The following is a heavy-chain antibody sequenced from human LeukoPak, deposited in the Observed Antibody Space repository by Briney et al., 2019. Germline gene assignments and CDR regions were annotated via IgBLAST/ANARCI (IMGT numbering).Heavy chain of an antibody. Sequence: TSETLSLTCTVSGGSISSYYWSWIRQPPGKGLEWLGSIYDSGRTYYNPSLKSRLTISVDTSKNQFSLKLRSVAAADTAVYYCARGLWQWLVRDAFDIWGQGTMVTVSS. V-gene: IGHV4-59*08. J-gene: IGHJ3*02. CDR1: GGSISSYY. CDR2: IYDSGRT. D-gene: IGHD6-19*01. CDR3: ARGLWQWLVRDAFDI.